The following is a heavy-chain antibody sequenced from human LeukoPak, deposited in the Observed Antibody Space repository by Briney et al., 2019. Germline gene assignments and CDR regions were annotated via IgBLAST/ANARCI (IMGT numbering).Heavy chain of an antibody. J-gene: IGHJ6*02. Sequence: SVKVSCKASGYTFTYRYLHWVRQAPGQALEWMGWITPFNGNTNYAQKFQDRVTITRDRSMSTAYMEPSSLRSEDTAMYYCATSSSHPPYYYYGMDVWGQGTTVTVSS. V-gene: IGHV1-45*02. CDR3: ATSSSHPPYYYYGMDV. D-gene: IGHD6-6*01. CDR1: GYTFTYRY. CDR2: ITPFNGNT.